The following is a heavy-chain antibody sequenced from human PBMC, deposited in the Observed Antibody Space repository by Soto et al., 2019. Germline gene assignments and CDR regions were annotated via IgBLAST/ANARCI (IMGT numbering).Heavy chain of an antibody. CDR1: GFTFSSYA. CDR3: ARDESRPETTMVRGVITEPTYYYYGMDV. D-gene: IGHD3-10*01. Sequence: GGSLRLSCAASGFTFSSYAMHWVRQAPGKGLEWVAVISYDGSNKYYADSVKGRFTISRDNSKNTLYLQMNSLRAEDTAVYYCARDESRPETTMVRGVITEPTYYYYGMDVWGQGTTVTVSS. CDR2: ISYDGSNK. J-gene: IGHJ6*02. V-gene: IGHV3-30-3*01.